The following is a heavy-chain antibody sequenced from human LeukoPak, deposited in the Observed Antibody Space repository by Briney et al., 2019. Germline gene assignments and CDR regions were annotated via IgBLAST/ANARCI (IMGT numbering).Heavy chain of an antibody. CDR1: GFTFDDYG. D-gene: IGHD3-10*01. CDR3: ARDRFDGDAFDI. Sequence: PGGSLRLSCAASGFTFDDYGMSWVRQAPGKGLEWVSGINWNGGSTAYADSVKGRFTISRDNAKNSLYLQMNSLRAEDMAVYYCARDRFDGDAFDIWGQGTMVTVSS. V-gene: IGHV3-20*04. J-gene: IGHJ3*02. CDR2: INWNGGST.